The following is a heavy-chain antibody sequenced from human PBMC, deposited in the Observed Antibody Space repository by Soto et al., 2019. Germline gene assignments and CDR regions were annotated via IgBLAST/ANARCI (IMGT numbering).Heavy chain of an antibody. V-gene: IGHV3-30*18. CDR2: ISYDGSNK. CDR1: GFTFSSYG. CDR3: AKDHVYGSGPGDY. D-gene: IGHD3-10*01. J-gene: IGHJ4*02. Sequence: PVGSLTLSCAASGFTFSSYGMHWVRQAPGKGLEWVAVISYDGSNKYYADSVKGRFTISRDNSKNTLYLQMNSLRAEDTAVYYCAKDHVYGSGPGDYWGQGTLVTVSS.